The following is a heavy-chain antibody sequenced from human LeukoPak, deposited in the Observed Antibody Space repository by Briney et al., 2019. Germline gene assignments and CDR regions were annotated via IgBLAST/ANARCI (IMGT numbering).Heavy chain of an antibody. J-gene: IGHJ4*02. CDR1: GYTFTDYY. CDR3: ARVGSSGWYYFDY. CDR2: INPNRGAT. Sequence: ASVKVSCKASGYTFTDYYIHWVRQAPGQGLEWMGWINPNRGATKYAQKFQGRVTMTRDTSISTAYMELSRLRSDDTAVYYCARVGSSGWYYFDYWGQGTLVTVSS. V-gene: IGHV1-2*02. D-gene: IGHD6-19*01.